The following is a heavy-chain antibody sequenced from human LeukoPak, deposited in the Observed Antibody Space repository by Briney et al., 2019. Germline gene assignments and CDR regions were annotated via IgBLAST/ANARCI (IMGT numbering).Heavy chain of an antibody. CDR2: IYTSGST. V-gene: IGHV4-4*08. CDR3: AREFSSSWYEGNYYYYYYMDV. Sequence: SETLSLTCTVSGGSISSYYWSWIRQPPGKGLEWIGYIYTSGSTNYNPSLKSRVTISVDTSKNQFSLKLSSVTAADTAVYYCAREFSSSWYEGNYYYYYYMDVWGKGTTVTISS. D-gene: IGHD6-13*01. CDR1: GGSISSYY. J-gene: IGHJ6*03.